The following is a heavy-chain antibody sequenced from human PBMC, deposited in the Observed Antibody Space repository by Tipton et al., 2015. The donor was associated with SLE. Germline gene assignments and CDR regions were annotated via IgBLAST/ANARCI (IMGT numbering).Heavy chain of an antibody. Sequence: SLRLSCAASGFTFSSYHMHWVRQAPGRGLEWVAVISYDGNNRYYADSAKGRFTISRDNSKNTVSLQMNSLRDEDTAMYYSASEAEVTMIRGEGVDYWGQGTLVTVTS. D-gene: IGHD3-10*01. J-gene: IGHJ4*02. CDR3: ASEAEVTMIRGEGVDY. CDR1: GFTFSSYH. V-gene: IGHV3-30*03. CDR2: ISYDGNNR.